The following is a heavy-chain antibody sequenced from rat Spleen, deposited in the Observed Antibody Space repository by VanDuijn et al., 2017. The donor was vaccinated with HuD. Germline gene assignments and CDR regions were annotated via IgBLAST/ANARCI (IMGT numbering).Heavy chain of an antibody. J-gene: IGHJ4*01. D-gene: IGHD1-7*01. V-gene: IGHV5-27*01. CDR2: TTNSGGLT. CDR3: TTDLGTWDVMDA. CDR1: GFTFINYV. Sequence: EVQLVESGGGLLQPGRSLKLSCTASGFTFINYVMAWVRQAPTKGLEWVASTTNSGGLTFYRDSVKGRFTISRDNAKSTLYLQMDSLRSEDTATYYCTTDLGTWDVMDAWGQGASVTVSS.